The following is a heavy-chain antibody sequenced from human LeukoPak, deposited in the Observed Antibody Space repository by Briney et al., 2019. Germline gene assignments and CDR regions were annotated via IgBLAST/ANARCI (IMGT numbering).Heavy chain of an antibody. CDR2: IYYSGST. CDR1: GGSISSYY. CDR3: AREVGSSWYGYFDY. J-gene: IGHJ4*02. D-gene: IGHD6-13*01. Sequence: PSETLSLTCTVSGGSISSYYWSWIRQPPGKGLEWIGYIYYSGSTNYNPSLKSRVTISVDTSKNQFSLKLSSVTAADTAVYYCAREVGSSWYGYFDYWGQGTLVTVSS. V-gene: IGHV4-59*01.